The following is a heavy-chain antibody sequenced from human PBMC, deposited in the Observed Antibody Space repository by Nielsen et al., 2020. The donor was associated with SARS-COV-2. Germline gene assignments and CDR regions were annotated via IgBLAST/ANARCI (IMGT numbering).Heavy chain of an antibody. CDR3: ARGGEQWLVPTYFDY. CDR2: IKQDGSEK. D-gene: IGHD6-19*01. J-gene: IGHJ4*02. Sequence: ETLSLTCAASGFTFSSYWMSWVRQAPGKGLEWVANIKQDGSEKYYVDSVKGRFTISRDNAKNSLYLQMNSLRAEDTAVYYCARGGEQWLVPTYFDYWGQGTLVTVSS. CDR1: GFTFSSYW. V-gene: IGHV3-7*01.